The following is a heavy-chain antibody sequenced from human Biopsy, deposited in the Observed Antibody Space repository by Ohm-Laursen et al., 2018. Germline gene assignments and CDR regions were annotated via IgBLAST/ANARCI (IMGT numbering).Heavy chain of an antibody. J-gene: IGHJ6*02. CDR1: GFKFHDYA. D-gene: IGHD3-3*01. CDR3: AKDSFVMEWRGLDV. CDR2: ISWNGPLK. V-gene: IGHV3-9*01. Sequence: SLRLSCAAPGFKFHDYAMHWVRQVPGKGLEWVAGISWNGPLKFYADSVKGRFTISRDNSKKILFLQMNSLRLEDTAFYYCAKDSFVMEWRGLDVWGQGTTVTVSS.